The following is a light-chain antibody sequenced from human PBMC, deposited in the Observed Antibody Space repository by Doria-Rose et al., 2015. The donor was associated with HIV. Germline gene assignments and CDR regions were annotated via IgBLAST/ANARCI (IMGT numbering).Light chain of an antibody. CDR3: QQYGTSRGT. J-gene: IGKJ5*01. CDR2: DAS. CDR1: QRVKSSY. Sequence: GLSQPPGTLSLSPGERATLSCRASQRVKSSYLAWYQQKPGQAPRLLIYDASTGATGIPDRFSGSGSGTDFTLTISRLEPEDVAVYYCQQYGTSRGTFGQGTRLEIK. V-gene: IGKV3-20*01.